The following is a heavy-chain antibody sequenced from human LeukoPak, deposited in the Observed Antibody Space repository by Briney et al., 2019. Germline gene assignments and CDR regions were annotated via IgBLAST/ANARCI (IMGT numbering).Heavy chain of an antibody. J-gene: IGHJ4*02. Sequence: GGSLRLSCTASGFTFSNFWMGWVRQAPGKGLEWVANIKQDETEKFYLGSVKGRFTISRDNAKNSLYLQMNSLRAEDTAVYYCARDREAVAGFDYWGQGTLVTVSS. D-gene: IGHD6-19*01. V-gene: IGHV3-7*01. CDR1: GFTFSNFW. CDR2: IKQDETEK. CDR3: ARDREAVAGFDY.